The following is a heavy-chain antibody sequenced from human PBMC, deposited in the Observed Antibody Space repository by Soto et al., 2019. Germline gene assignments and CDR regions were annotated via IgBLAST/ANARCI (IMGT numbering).Heavy chain of an antibody. D-gene: IGHD3-10*01. CDR3: ARLYYYGSGSYYPSAP. V-gene: IGHV1-8*01. CDR1: GYTFTSYD. J-gene: IGHJ5*02. CDR2: MNPNSGNT. Sequence: SVKVSCKASGYTFTSYDINWVRQATGQGLEWMGWMNPNSGNTGYAQKFQGRVTMTRNTSISTAYMELSSLRSEDTAVYYCARLYYYGSGSYYPSAPWGQGTLVTVSS.